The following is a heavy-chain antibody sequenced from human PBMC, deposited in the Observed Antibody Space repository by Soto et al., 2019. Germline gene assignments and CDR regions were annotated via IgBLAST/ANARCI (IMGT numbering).Heavy chain of an antibody. CDR2: INDFGST. CDR3: ARRRRGITMVRGTYAMDV. V-gene: IGHV4-34*01. CDR1: GESFSGYY. Sequence: QVQLQQWGAGLLKPSETLSLGCAVYGESFSGYYWNWIRQPPGKGLEWIGEINDFGSTHYKPSLASRVTISVDTSKKQFSLRLSSVTAADAAVYYCARRRRGITMVRGTYAMDVWGQGTTVTVSS. D-gene: IGHD3-10*01. J-gene: IGHJ6*02.